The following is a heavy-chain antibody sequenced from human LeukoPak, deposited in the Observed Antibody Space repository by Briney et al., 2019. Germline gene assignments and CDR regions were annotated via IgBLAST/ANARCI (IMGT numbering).Heavy chain of an antibody. CDR1: GFPFSSYA. CDR2: ISYDGSGQ. CDR3: ARANRPFHTSGWYKDY. D-gene: IGHD6-19*01. Sequence: GSLRLSFAASGFPFSSYAMHWVRPAPGKGLEWVALISYDGSGQYYTESVKGRFTISRDNSKNTLYLQVNSLRVEDTAVYYCARANRPFHTSGWYKDYWGQGTLVTVSS. V-gene: IGHV3-30-3*01. J-gene: IGHJ4*02.